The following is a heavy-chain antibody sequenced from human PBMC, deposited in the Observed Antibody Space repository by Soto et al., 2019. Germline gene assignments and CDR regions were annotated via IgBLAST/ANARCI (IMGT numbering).Heavy chain of an antibody. CDR3: ARDPSAYYPNPEVTSY. Sequence: GASVKVSCKASGYTFTSYYMHWVRQAPGQGLEWMGIINPSGGSTSYAQKFQGRVTMTRDTSTSTVYMELSSLRSEDTAVYYCARDPSAYYPNPEVTSYWGQGTLVTVSS. CDR2: INPSGGST. CDR1: GYTFTSYY. D-gene: IGHD3-22*01. J-gene: IGHJ4*02. V-gene: IGHV1-46*03.